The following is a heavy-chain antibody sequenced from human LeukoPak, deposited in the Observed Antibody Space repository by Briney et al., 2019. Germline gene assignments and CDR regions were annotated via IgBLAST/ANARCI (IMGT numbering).Heavy chain of an antibody. Sequence: GGSLRLSCAASGFAFSSYWMHWVHQTPGEGLAWVAHINTDGSSTNYADSVKGRFTISRDNARNTVYLQMSSLRAEDTAIYYCTRDNGGVDIWGQGTLVTVSS. CDR2: INTDGSST. CDR3: TRDNGGVDI. D-gene: IGHD6-25*01. V-gene: IGHV3-74*01. CDR1: GFAFSSYW. J-gene: IGHJ5*02.